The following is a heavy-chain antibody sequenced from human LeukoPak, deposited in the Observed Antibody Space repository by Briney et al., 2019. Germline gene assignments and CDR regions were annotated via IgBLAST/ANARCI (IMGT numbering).Heavy chain of an antibody. CDR1: GYTSTGYY. V-gene: IGHV1-2*02. Sequence: ASVKVSCKASGYTSTGYYMHWVRQAPGQGLEWMGWIKPNSGGTNYAQKFQGRVTMTRDTSISTAYMELSRLRSDDTAVYYCAREDGGDYVVVDYCGQGTLVTVSS. CDR3: AREDGGDYVVVDY. D-gene: IGHD4-17*01. J-gene: IGHJ4*02. CDR2: IKPNSGGT.